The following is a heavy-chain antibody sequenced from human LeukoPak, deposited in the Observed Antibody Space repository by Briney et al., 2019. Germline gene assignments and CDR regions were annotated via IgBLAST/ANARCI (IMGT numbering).Heavy chain of an antibody. D-gene: IGHD3-10*01. CDR2: ISDGGGNT. V-gene: IGHV3-23*01. J-gene: IGHJ4*02. Sequence: PGGSLRLSCAASGFTFSSYAMSWVRQAPGKGLEWVSTISDGGGNTYYADSVKGRFTISRDNSKNTLYLQMNSLRAEDTAVYYCAKDGALRGVHDYWGQGTLVTVSS. CDR1: GFTFSSYA. CDR3: AKDGALRGVHDY.